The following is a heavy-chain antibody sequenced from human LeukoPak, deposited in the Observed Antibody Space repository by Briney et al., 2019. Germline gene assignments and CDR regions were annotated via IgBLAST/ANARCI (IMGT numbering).Heavy chain of an antibody. J-gene: IGHJ4*02. Sequence: PGGSLRLSCVASGFSFSSYWMSWVRQAPGKGLEWVANIKQDGSEKYYVDSIKGRCTISRDNAKNSLYLQMNSMRAEDTAVYFCTRRYCSGGICYLDYWGQGTLVTVSS. V-gene: IGHV3-7*01. CDR1: GFSFSSYW. CDR3: TRRYCSGGICYLDY. D-gene: IGHD2-15*01. CDR2: IKQDGSEK.